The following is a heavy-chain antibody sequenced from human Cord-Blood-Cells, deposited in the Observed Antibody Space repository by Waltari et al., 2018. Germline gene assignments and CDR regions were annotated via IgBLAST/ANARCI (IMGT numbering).Heavy chain of an antibody. CDR2: ISGSGGST. CDR1: GFTFSSYA. D-gene: IGHD2-2*01. Sequence: EVQLLESGGGLVQPGGSLRLSCAASGFTFSSYAMSWVRQAPGKGLEWVSAISGSGGSTCYADAVKGRFTISRDNSKNTLYLQMNSLRADDTAVYYCAKEIDIVVVPAAPDAFDIWGQGTMVTVSS. CDR3: AKEIDIVVVPAAPDAFDI. V-gene: IGHV3-23*01. J-gene: IGHJ3*02.